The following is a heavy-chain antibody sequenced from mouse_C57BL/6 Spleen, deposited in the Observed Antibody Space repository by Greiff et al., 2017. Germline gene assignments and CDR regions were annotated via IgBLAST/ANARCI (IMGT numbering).Heavy chain of an antibody. Sequence: VKLQQPGAELVKPGASVKLSCKASGYTFTSYWMHWVKQRPGQGLEWIGMIHPNSGSTNYNEKFKSKATLTVDKSSSTAYMQLSSLTSEDSAVYYCASHDGYYWFAYWGQGTLVTVSA. J-gene: IGHJ3*01. CDR2: IHPNSGST. CDR3: ASHDGYYWFAY. V-gene: IGHV1-64*01. CDR1: GYTFTSYW. D-gene: IGHD2-3*01.